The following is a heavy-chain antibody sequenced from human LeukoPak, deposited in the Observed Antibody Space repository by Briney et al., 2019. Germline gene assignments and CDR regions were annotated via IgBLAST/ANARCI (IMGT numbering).Heavy chain of an antibody. CDR3: ARHDLPDTAMAPRNWFDP. V-gene: IGHV4-31*03. D-gene: IGHD5-18*01. J-gene: IGHJ5*02. CDR2: IYYSGST. Sequence: SETLSLTCTVSGGSISSGGYYWSWIRQHPGKGLEWIGYIYYSGSTYYNPSLKSRVTISVDTSKNQFSLKLSSVTAADTAVYYCARHDLPDTAMAPRNWFDPWGQGTLVTVSS. CDR1: GGSISSGGYY.